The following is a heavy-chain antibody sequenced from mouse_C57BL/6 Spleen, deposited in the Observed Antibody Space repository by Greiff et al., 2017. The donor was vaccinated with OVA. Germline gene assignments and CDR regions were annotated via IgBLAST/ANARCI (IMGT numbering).Heavy chain of an antibody. CDR1: GYTFTDYE. CDR3: TRGGTFAY. Sequence: VQLQQSGAELVRPGASVTLSCKASGYTFTDYEMHWVKQTPVHGLEWIGAIGPETGGTAYNQKFKGKARLTADKSSSTAYMELRSLTSEDSAVYYCTRGGTFAYWGQGTLVTVSA. V-gene: IGHV1-15*01. J-gene: IGHJ3*01. CDR2: IGPETGGT.